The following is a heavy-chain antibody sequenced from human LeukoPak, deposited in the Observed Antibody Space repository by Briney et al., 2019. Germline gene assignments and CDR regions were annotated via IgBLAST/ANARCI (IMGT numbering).Heavy chain of an antibody. Sequence: SETLSLTCTVSGGSISSISYYWGWIRQPPGKGLEWIGSMYHNGSTYYNPSLKSRVTISVDTSKNQFSLKLTSVTAADTAVYYCARHPSGRMWLQQGGWYDPWGQGTLVTVSS. D-gene: IGHD5-24*01. V-gene: IGHV4-39*01. CDR2: MYHNGST. J-gene: IGHJ5*02. CDR1: GGSISSISYY. CDR3: ARHPSGRMWLQQGGWYDP.